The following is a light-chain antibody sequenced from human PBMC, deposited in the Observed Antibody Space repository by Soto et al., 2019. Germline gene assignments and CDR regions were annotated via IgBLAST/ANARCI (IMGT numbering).Light chain of an antibody. V-gene: IGKV1-5*01. CDR1: QSISTW. J-gene: IGKJ2*01. Sequence: DIQMTQSPSTLSTSIGDTVTITCRASQSISTWLAWYQQKPGKAPKLLIYDASNLQSGFPSRFSGSGSGTEFTLTISSLQSEDFAVYYCQQYNNWPYTFGQGTKLEIK. CDR3: QQYNNWPYT. CDR2: DAS.